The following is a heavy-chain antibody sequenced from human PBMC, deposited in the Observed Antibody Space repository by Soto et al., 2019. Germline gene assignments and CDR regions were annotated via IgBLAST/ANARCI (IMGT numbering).Heavy chain of an antibody. D-gene: IGHD1-26*01. Sequence: ASVKVSCKASGYTFTSYGISWVLQAPGQGLEWMGWISAYNGNTNYAQKLQGRVTMTTDTSTRTAYLELRSLRSEDTAVYHCADERALNSFRARRSSDLVSSGM. J-gene: IGHJ6*01. CDR1: GYTFTSYG. V-gene: IGHV1-18*01. CDR2: ISAYNGNT. CDR3: ADERALNSFRARRSSDLVSSGM.